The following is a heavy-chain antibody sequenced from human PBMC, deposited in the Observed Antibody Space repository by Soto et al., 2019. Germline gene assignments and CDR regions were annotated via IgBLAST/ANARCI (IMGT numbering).Heavy chain of an antibody. CDR2: IKSKNDGETI. V-gene: IGHV3-15*07. CDR3: TTHTITPHFDL. CDR1: GFTFNNAW. Sequence: EVQLVESGGDLVKPGGSLILSCAASGFTFNNAWMNWVRQAPGKGLEWVGRIKSKNDGETIEDAAPVKGRFTISRDDSKNTLYLQMNILKTEDTAVYFCTTHTITPHFDLWGRGTLVTVSS. D-gene: IGHD4-4*01. J-gene: IGHJ2*01.